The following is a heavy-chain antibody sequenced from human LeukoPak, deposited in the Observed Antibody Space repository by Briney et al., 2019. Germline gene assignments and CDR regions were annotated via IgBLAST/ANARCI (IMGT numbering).Heavy chain of an antibody. CDR1: GGSINSGDYY. J-gene: IGHJ4*02. V-gene: IGHV4-30-4*01. D-gene: IGHD3-10*01. CDR3: ARYHFGYYFDY. Sequence: SETLSLTCTVSGGSINSGDYYWSWIRQPPGKGREWFGYIYYSGNTYYNPSLKSRITISIDTSRNQFSLRLASVTAADTAVYYCARYHFGYYFDYWGQGTLVTVSS. CDR2: IYYSGNT.